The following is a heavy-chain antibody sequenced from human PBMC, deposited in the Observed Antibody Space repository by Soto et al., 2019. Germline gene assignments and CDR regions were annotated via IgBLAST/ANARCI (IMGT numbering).Heavy chain of an antibody. Sequence: SETLSLTCTVSGGSISSSSYYWGWIRQPPGKGLEWIGSIYYSGSTYYNPSLKSRVTISVDTSKNQFSLKLSSVTAADTAVYYCARRSAGDKMATIYYYYYGMDVWGQGTTVTVSS. CDR3: ARRSAGDKMATIYYYYYGMDV. J-gene: IGHJ6*02. CDR2: IYYSGST. CDR1: GGSISSSSYY. V-gene: IGHV4-39*01. D-gene: IGHD5-12*01.